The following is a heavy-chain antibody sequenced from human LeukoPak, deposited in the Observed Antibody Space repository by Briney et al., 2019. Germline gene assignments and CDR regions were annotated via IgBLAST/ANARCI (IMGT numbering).Heavy chain of an antibody. V-gene: IGHV4-4*07. CDR3: ARETSLAGFASGLGFNY. J-gene: IGHJ4*02. CDR2: IYGSGNT. CDR1: GGSIGDYY. Sequence: SETLSLTCTVSGGSIGDYYWSWIRQPPGKGLEWIGHIYGSGNTNYNPSLKSRVTMSIDTSKNQFSLMLTSVTAADTATYYCARETSLAGFASGLGFNYWGQGILVTVSS. D-gene: IGHD6-19*01.